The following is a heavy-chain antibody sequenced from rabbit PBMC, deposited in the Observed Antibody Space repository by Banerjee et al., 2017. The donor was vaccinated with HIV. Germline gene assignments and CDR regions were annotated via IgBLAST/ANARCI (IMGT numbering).Heavy chain of an antibody. Sequence: NSYDMCWVRQAPGKGLEWIACIYSSSGSTDYASWVSGRFTISLDNAQNTVFLRMTSLTAADTATYFCARDAGSSNAREYFNLWGQGTLVTVS. D-gene: IGHD4-2*01. V-gene: IGHV1S43*01. CDR3: ARDAGSSNAREYFNL. J-gene: IGHJ4*01. CDR1: NSYD. CDR2: IYSSSGST.